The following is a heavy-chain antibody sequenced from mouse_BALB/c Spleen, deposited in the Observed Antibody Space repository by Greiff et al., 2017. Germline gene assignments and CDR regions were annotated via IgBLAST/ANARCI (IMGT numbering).Heavy chain of an antibody. CDR3: ARSPYGNYGGYYAMDY. V-gene: IGHV5-17*02. J-gene: IGHJ4*01. Sequence: EVKLVESGGGLVQPGGSRKLSCAASGFTFSSFGMHWVRQAPEKGLEWVAYISSGSSTIYYADTVKGRFTISRDNPKNTLFLQMTSLRSEDTAMYYCARSPYGNYGGYYAMDYWGQGTSVTVSS. CDR1: GFTFSSFG. CDR2: ISSGSSTI. D-gene: IGHD2-1*01.